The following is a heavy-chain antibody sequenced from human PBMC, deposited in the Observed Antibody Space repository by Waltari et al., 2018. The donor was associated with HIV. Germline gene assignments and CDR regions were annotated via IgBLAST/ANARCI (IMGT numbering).Heavy chain of an antibody. CDR2: ISAFSGNT. CDR1: GYTFSRYA. V-gene: IGHV1-18*01. CDR3: ARTTIFGVDTYYFDY. D-gene: IGHD3-3*01. Sequence: QVQLVQSGAEVKKPGASVKVSCTASGYTFSRYAITWVRQAPGQGLKWLGWISAFSGNTKYAWEVQGRATMTTDTSTNTAYMELESLTSDDTAIFYCARTTIFGVDTYYFDYWGQGTLVTVSS. J-gene: IGHJ4*02.